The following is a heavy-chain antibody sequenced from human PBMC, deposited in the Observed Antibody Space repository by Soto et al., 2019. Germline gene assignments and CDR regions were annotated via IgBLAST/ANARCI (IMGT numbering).Heavy chain of an antibody. CDR1: GFTFSSYA. Sequence: GGSLRLSCAASGFTFSSYAMHWVRQAPGKGLEWVAVISYDGSNKYYADSVKGRFTISRDNSKNTPYLQMNSLRTEDTAVYYCARDRLSSSSIHYYGMDVWGQGTTVTVSS. D-gene: IGHD6-6*01. CDR3: ARDRLSSSSIHYYGMDV. CDR2: ISYDGSNK. V-gene: IGHV3-30-3*01. J-gene: IGHJ6*02.